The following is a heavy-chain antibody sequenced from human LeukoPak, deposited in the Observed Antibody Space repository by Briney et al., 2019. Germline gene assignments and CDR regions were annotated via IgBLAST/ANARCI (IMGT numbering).Heavy chain of an antibody. CDR1: GFTFSSYE. Sequence: GGSLRLSCAASGFTFSSYEMNWVRQAPGKGLEWVSYISSSGSTTYYADSVKGRFTISRDNAKNSLYLQMNSLRAEDTAVYYCARDSSGYSRRDFDYWGQGTLVTVSS. D-gene: IGHD3-22*01. CDR3: ARDSSGYSRRDFDY. CDR2: ISSSGSTT. J-gene: IGHJ4*02. V-gene: IGHV3-48*03.